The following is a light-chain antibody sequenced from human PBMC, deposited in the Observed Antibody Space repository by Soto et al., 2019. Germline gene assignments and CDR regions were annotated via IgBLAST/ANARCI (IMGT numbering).Light chain of an antibody. CDR1: QSISSY. J-gene: IGKJ1*01. V-gene: IGKV1-39*01. CDR3: QQSYNTPRT. CDR2: AAS. Sequence: IQTTQSPSSLSASLGDIVTITVRASQSISSYLNWYQQKPGKAPKLLIYAASSLRSGVPSRFSGSGSGTDFTLTISSLQPEDFATYYCQQSYNTPRTFGQGTKVDIK.